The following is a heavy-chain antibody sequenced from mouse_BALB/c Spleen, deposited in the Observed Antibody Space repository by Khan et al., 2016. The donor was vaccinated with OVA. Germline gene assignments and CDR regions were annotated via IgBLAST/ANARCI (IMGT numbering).Heavy chain of an antibody. CDR1: GYTFTDYY. V-gene: IGHV1-77*01. J-gene: IGHJ3*01. D-gene: IGHD1-2*01. CDR3: ARRNYFGYTFAY. Sequence: VQLQESGAELARPGASVKLSCKAPGYTFTDYYINWVKQRTGQGLEWIGEISPGSGDTYYNERFKGKATLTADKSSSTAYMQLSSLTSEASAVYYCARRNYFGYTFAYWGQGTLVTVSA. CDR2: ISPGSGDT.